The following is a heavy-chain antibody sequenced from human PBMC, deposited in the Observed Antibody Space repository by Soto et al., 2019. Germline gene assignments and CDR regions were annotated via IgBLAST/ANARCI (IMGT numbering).Heavy chain of an antibody. CDR1: GGSISSGDYY. Sequence: SETLSLTWTVSGGSISSGDYYWSWIRQPPGKGLEWIGYIYYSGSTYYNPSLKSRVTISVDTSKNQFSLKLSSVTAADTAVYYCARDGDYYDSSGYYWRYFDYWGQGTLVTVSS. CDR3: ARDGDYYDSSGYYWRYFDY. J-gene: IGHJ4*02. CDR2: IYYSGST. D-gene: IGHD3-22*01. V-gene: IGHV4-30-4*01.